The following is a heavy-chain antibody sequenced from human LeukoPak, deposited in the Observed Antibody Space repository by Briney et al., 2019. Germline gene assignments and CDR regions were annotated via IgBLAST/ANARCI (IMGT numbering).Heavy chain of an antibody. V-gene: IGHV4-34*01. J-gene: IGHJ4*02. Sequence: SETLSLTCAVYGGSFSGYYWSWIRQPPGKGLEWIGEINHSGGTNYNPSLKSRVTISVDTSKNQFSLKLSSVTAADTAVYYCARLRYSSGWSNFDYWGQGTLVTVSS. CDR3: ARLRYSSGWSNFDY. D-gene: IGHD6-19*01. CDR2: INHSGGT. CDR1: GGSFSGYY.